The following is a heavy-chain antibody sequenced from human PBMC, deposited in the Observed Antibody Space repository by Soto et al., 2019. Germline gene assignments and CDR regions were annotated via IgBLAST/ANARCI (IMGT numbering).Heavy chain of an antibody. CDR2: ISYDGSNT. D-gene: IGHD1-26*01. CDR3: AKEGGLSGSYDISSSYYFDY. V-gene: IGHV3-30*18. CDR1: GFTFSSYG. J-gene: IGHJ4*02. Sequence: QVQLVESGGGVVQPGRSLRLSCVASGFTFSSYGMHWVRQAPGKGLEWVAIISYDGSNTYYADSVKGRFTISRDNSKNTLYLQMNSLRAEDTYVYYCAKEGGLSGSYDISSSYYFDYWGQGTLVTVSS.